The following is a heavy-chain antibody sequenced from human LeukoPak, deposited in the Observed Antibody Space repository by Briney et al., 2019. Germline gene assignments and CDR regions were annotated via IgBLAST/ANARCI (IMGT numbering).Heavy chain of an antibody. J-gene: IGHJ3*02. CDR2: ISSSSSYI. D-gene: IGHD3-22*01. CDR1: GFTFSSYS. V-gene: IGHV3-21*01. Sequence: GGSLRLSCAASGFTFSSYSMNWVRQAPGKGLEWVSSISSSSSYIYYADSVKGRFTISRDNSKNTLYLQMSSLRAEDTAVYYCARVRNYYDSSGYYDGAFDIWGQGTMVTVSS. CDR3: ARVRNYYDSSGYYDGAFDI.